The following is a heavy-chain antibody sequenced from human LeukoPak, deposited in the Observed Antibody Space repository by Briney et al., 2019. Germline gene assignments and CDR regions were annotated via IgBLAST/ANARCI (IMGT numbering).Heavy chain of an antibody. CDR3: ARDMWELLSYYYYYMDV. J-gene: IGHJ6*03. D-gene: IGHD1-26*01. V-gene: IGHV4-4*07. CDR1: GGSISSYY. CDR2: IYTSGST. Sequence: SETLSLTCTVPGGSISSYYWSWIRQPAGKGLEWIGRIYTSGSTNYNPSLKSRVTMSVDTSKNQFSLKLSSVTAADTAVYYCARDMWELLSYYYYYMDVWGKGTTVTVSS.